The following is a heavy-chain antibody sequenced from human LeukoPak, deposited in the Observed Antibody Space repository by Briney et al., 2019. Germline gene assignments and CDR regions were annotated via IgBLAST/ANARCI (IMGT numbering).Heavy chain of an antibody. CDR1: GGSFSGYY. J-gene: IGHJ4*02. CDR2: IYTSGST. CDR3: ARGRYYYDSSGYYNEGSDY. D-gene: IGHD3-22*01. V-gene: IGHV4-59*10. Sequence: PSETLSLTCAVYGGSFSGYYWSWIRQPAGKGLEWIGRIYTSGSTNYNPSLKRRVTMSVDTSKKQFSLKLSSVPAADTAVYYCARGRYYYDSSGYYNEGSDYWGQGTLVTVSS.